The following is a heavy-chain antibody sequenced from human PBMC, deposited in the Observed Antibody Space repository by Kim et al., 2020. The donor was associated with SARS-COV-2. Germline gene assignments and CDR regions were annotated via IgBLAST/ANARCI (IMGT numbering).Heavy chain of an antibody. CDR3: TRDVSMVRRVSYYYYGIDV. V-gene: IGHV3-49*03. CDR2: IRSKAYGGTK. CDR1: GFTFGDYA. D-gene: IGHD3-10*01. J-gene: IGHJ6*02. Sequence: GGSLRLSCTASGFTFGDYAMSWFRQTPGKGLEWVGFIRSKAYGGTKEYAASVKGRFTISSDDSKSIAYLQMNSLKTEDTAVYYGTRDVSMVRRVSYYYYGIDVWGRGSPVTVSS.